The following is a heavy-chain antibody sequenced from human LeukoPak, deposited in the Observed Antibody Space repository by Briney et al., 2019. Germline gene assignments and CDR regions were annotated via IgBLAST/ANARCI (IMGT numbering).Heavy chain of an antibody. V-gene: IGHV3-33*01. CDR3: ARDGSSWLDY. CDR2: IWYDGSNK. D-gene: IGHD6-13*01. Sequence: GRSVRLSCAASGFTFSSYGMHWVRQAPGKGLEWVAVIWYDGSNKYYADPVKGRFTIARDNSKNTLYLQMNSLRAEDTAAYYCARDGSSWLDYWGQGTLVTVSS. CDR1: GFTFSSYG. J-gene: IGHJ4*02.